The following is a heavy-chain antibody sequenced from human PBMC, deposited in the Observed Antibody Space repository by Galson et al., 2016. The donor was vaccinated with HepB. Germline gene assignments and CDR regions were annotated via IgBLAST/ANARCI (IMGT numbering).Heavy chain of an antibody. CDR1: GGSISGSSYY. Sequence: SETLSLTCIVSGGSISGSSYYWGWIRQPPGKGLGSIGSIYYTGSIYYNPSLKSRVTISVDTSKSQFSLKLGSVTAADTAVYYCARQAPWFDPWGQGTLVTVSS. CDR3: ARQAPWFDP. CDR2: IYYTGSI. V-gene: IGHV4-39*01. J-gene: IGHJ5*02.